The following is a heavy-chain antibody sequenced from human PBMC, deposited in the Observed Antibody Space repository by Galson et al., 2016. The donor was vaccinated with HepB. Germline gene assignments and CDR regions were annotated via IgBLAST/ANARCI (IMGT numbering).Heavy chain of an antibody. V-gene: IGHV5-51*01. Sequence: ISCKGSGYNFTTYWIGWVRQMPGKGPEWMGIIYPGDSDTTYSPSFQGQVTISADKSISSAYLQWSSLKASDTAMYYCAREGRYCTSTSCYGYWYFDLWGRGTLVTVSS. CDR3: AREGRYCTSTSCYGYWYFDL. D-gene: IGHD2-2*01. J-gene: IGHJ2*01. CDR1: GYNFTTYW. CDR2: IYPGDSDT.